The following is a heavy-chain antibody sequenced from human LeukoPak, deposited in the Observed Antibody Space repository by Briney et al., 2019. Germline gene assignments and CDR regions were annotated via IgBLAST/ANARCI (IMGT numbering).Heavy chain of an antibody. J-gene: IGHJ6*03. CDR1: GYTFTVYY. D-gene: IGHD5-12*01. Sequence: ASVTVSFKASGYTFTVYYMHWVRQAPGQGGEWMGWINPNSGGTNYAQKFQGRVTMTRDTSISTAYTELSRLRSDDTAVYYCARDSGYDDYYYYYMDVWGKGTTVTVSS. V-gene: IGHV1-2*02. CDR2: INPNSGGT. CDR3: ARDSGYDDYYYYYMDV.